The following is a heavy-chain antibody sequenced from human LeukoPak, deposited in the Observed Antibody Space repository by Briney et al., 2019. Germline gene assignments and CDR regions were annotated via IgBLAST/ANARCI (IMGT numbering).Heavy chain of an antibody. CDR1: GFTLSSNY. Sequence: PGGSLRLSCAASGFTLSSNYMSWVRQAPGKGLEWGSVIYSGGSTYYADSVKGRFTIPGDNSKNTLYLQMNSMRAEDTAVYYCARDRRGYYDSSSPEGTFDYWGQGTLVTVSS. CDR3: ARDRRGYYDSSSPEGTFDY. J-gene: IGHJ4*02. CDR2: IYSGGST. V-gene: IGHV3-53*01. D-gene: IGHD3-22*01.